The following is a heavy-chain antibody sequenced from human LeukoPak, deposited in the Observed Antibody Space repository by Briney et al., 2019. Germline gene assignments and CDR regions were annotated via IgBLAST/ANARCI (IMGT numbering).Heavy chain of an antibody. Sequence: SETLSLTCTVSGGSFSGYYWSWIRQPPGKGLDWIGEINHSGSTNYNPSLKSRVTISVDTSKNQFSLKLSSVTAADTAVYYCARGLRHVYYYDSSGYKDYWGQGTLVTVSS. CDR2: INHSGST. D-gene: IGHD3-22*01. J-gene: IGHJ4*02. V-gene: IGHV4-34*01. CDR3: ARGLRHVYYYDSSGYKDY. CDR1: GGSFSGYY.